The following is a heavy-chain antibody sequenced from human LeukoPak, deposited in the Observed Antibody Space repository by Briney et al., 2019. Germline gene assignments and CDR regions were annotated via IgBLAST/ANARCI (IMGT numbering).Heavy chain of an antibody. Sequence: ASVKVSCKATGYTFTSYYMHWVRQAPGQGLEWMGIINPSGGSTSYAQKFQGRVTMTRDTSTSTVYMELGSLRSEDTAVYYCARAPLPSGEDSRWFDPWGQGTLVTVSS. V-gene: IGHV1-46*01. J-gene: IGHJ5*02. CDR2: INPSGGST. D-gene: IGHD2-15*01. CDR3: ARAPLPSGEDSRWFDP. CDR1: GYTFTSYY.